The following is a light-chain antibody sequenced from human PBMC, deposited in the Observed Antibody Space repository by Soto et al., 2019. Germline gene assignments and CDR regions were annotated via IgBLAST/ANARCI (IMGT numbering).Light chain of an antibody. J-gene: IGLJ2*01. CDR3: QAWDSSTVV. CDR1: KLGNKY. CDR2: QDI. V-gene: IGLV3-1*01. Sequence: SYELTPPPSVSVSPGQTASLTCSGDKLGNKYACWYQQKPGQSPVLVIYQDIKRPSGIPERFSGSNSGNTATLTISGTQAMDEADYYCQAWDSSTVVFGGGTKLTVL.